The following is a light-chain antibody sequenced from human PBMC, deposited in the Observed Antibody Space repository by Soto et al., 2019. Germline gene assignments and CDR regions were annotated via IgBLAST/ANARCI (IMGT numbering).Light chain of an antibody. CDR1: SSDVGIYNR. J-gene: IGLJ3*02. V-gene: IGLV2-18*01. Sequence: QSALTQPPSVSGSPGQSVTISCTGTSSDVGIYNRVSWYQQPPGTAPKLMIYEVSNRASGVPDRFSGSKSGNTASLTISGLQAEDEADYYCSLYASSSTVFGGGTKVTVL. CDR2: EVS. CDR3: SLYASSSTV.